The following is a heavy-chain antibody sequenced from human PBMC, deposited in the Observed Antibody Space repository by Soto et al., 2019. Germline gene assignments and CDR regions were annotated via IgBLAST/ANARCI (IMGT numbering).Heavy chain of an antibody. CDR3: ARGDSGYDRASYYYYGMDV. CDR2: IIPIFGTA. Sequence: QVQLVQSGAEVKKPGSSVKVSCKASGGTFSSYAISWGRQAPGQGLEWMGGIIPIFGTANYAQKFQGRVTITADESTSTAYMELSSLRSEDTAVYYCARGDSGYDRASYYYYGMDVWGQGTTVTVSS. J-gene: IGHJ6*02. CDR1: GGTFSSYA. V-gene: IGHV1-69*01. D-gene: IGHD5-12*01.